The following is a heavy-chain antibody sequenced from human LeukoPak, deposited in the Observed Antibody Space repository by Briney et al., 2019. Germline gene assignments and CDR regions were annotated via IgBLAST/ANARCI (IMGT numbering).Heavy chain of an antibody. J-gene: IGHJ4*02. CDR3: ARSQSSSLIDY. D-gene: IGHD6-13*01. Sequence: GGSLRLSCAASGFTFSSYAMSWVRQAPGKGLEWVSAISGSGGSAYYADSVKGRFTISRDNSKNTLYLQMNSLTVEDTAVYYCARSQSSSLIDYWGQGTLVTVSS. CDR2: ISGSGGSA. CDR1: GFTFSSYA. V-gene: IGHV3-23*01.